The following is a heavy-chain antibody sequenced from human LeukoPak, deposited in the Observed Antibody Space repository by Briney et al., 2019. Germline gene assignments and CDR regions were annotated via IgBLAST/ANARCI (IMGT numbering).Heavy chain of an antibody. CDR1: GGSISGYY. Sequence: SETLSLTCTVSGGSISGYYWSWIRQPPGKELEWIAYIYYSGTTNYNPSLKSRVTISVDTSKNQFSLKLSSVTAADTAVYYCARHSSTTGYPIDYWGQGTLVTVSS. V-gene: IGHV4-59*08. CDR3: ARHSSTTGYPIDY. D-gene: IGHD2/OR15-2a*01. CDR2: IYYSGTT. J-gene: IGHJ4*02.